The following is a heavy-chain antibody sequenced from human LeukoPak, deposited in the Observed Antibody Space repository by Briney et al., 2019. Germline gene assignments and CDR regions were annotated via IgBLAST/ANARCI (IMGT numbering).Heavy chain of an antibody. D-gene: IGHD3-10*01. Sequence: ASVKVSCKASGGTFSSYAISWVRQAPGQGLEWMGRIIPILGIANYAQKFQGRVTITADKSTSTAYMELSSLRSEDTAVYYCARAQYGSGSFDYWGQGTLVTVSS. V-gene: IGHV1-69*04. CDR1: GGTFSSYA. CDR3: ARAQYGSGSFDY. CDR2: IIPILGIA. J-gene: IGHJ4*02.